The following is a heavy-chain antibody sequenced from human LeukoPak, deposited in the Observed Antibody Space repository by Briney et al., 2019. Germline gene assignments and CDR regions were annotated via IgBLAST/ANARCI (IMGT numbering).Heavy chain of an antibody. J-gene: IGHJ4*02. D-gene: IGHD4-17*01. CDR3: ARGPKDYGDYAPFGY. Sequence: ASVKVSCKASGYTFTGYYMHWVRQAPGQGLEWMGWINPNSGGTNYAQKFQGRVTMTRDTSISTAYMELSRLRSDDTAVYYCARGPKDYGDYAPFGYWGQGTLVTVSS. CDR1: GYTFTGYY. CDR2: INPNSGGT. V-gene: IGHV1-2*02.